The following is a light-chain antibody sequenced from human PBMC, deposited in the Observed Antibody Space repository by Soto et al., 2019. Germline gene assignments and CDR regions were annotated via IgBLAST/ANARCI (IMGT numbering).Light chain of an antibody. Sequence: EIVMTQSPATLSVSPGERATLSCRASQSVSSNLAWYQQKPGQAPRLLIYGASTRATGIPARFSGSGSGTEFTLTISSLQSEDFAVYYCQQYNSWPFGQGTK. V-gene: IGKV3-15*01. CDR2: GAS. CDR3: QQYNSWP. J-gene: IGKJ1*01. CDR1: QSVSSN.